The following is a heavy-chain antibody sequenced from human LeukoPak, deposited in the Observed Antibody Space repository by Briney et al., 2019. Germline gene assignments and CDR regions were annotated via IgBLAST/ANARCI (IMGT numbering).Heavy chain of an antibody. CDR1: GFTFTDYA. J-gene: IGHJ4*02. CDR2: ITAAGAST. Sequence: PGGSLRLSCAASGFTFTDYAMSWVRQAPGKRLEWVSAITAAGASTYYPDSVKGRFTISRDNSKNTLYLQLNSLRAEDTALYYCAKISDYSSNFDYWGQGTLVTVSS. V-gene: IGHV3-23*01. D-gene: IGHD5/OR15-5a*01. CDR3: AKISDYSSNFDY.